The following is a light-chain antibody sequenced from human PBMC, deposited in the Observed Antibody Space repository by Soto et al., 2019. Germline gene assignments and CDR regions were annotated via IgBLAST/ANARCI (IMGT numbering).Light chain of an antibody. V-gene: IGLV2-11*01. CDR2: DVI. CDR1: SSDVGAYIY. CDR3: CSYAGSYTHV. Sequence: QSALTQPRPVSGSPGQSVTFSCTGTSSDVGAYIYVSWFQQHPGKAPKLIIYDVIKRPSGVPDRFSGSKSGNTASLTISGLQAEDEADYYCCSYAGSYTHVFGTGTKVTV. J-gene: IGLJ1*01.